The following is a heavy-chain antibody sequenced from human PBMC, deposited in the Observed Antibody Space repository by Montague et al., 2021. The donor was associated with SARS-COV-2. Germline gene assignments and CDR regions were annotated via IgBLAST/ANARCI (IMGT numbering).Heavy chain of an antibody. CDR3: AKVAGSHDTFDI. CDR2: IYHSRST. J-gene: IGHJ3*02. D-gene: IGHD6-19*01. V-gene: IGHV4-38-2*02. Sequence: SETLSLTCTVSGYSTSTGYYWGWIRQPPGKGLEWIGTIYHSRSTYFNPSLKSRVTISVDTSKNQFSLNLSSVTAADTAVYYCAKVAGSHDTFDIWGRGTMVTVSS. CDR1: GYSTSTGYY.